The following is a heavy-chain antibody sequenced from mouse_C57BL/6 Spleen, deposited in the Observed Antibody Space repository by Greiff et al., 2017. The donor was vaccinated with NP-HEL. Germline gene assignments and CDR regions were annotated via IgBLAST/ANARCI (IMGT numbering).Heavy chain of an antibody. CDR1: GYTFTSYW. V-gene: IGHV1-69*01. Sequence: QVQLQQPGAELVMPGASVKLSCKASGYTFTSYWMHWVKQRPGQGLEWIGEIDPSDSYTNYNQKFKGKSTLTVDKSSSTAYMQLSSLTSEDSAVYYCARRLGRHYFDDWGQGTTLTVSS. CDR3: ARRLGRHYFDD. D-gene: IGHD4-1*01. CDR2: IDPSDSYT. J-gene: IGHJ2*01.